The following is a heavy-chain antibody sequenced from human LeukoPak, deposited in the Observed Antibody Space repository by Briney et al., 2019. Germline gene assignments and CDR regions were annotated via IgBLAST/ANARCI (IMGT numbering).Heavy chain of an antibody. D-gene: IGHD3-10*01. CDR1: GGSFRGFY. CDR3: ARRLYYGSGSYYNVLDY. Sequence: PSETLSLTLAVYGGSFRGFYWGWVRPPPGKGAGGVGGINHSGSTNYNPSLKSRVTISVDTSKNQFSLKLSSVTAADTAVYYCARRLYYGSGSYYNVLDYWGQGTLVTVSS. J-gene: IGHJ4*02. V-gene: IGHV4-34*01. CDR2: INHSGST.